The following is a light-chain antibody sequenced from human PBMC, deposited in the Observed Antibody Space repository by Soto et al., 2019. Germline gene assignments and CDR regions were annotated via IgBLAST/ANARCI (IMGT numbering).Light chain of an antibody. CDR3: QQYGSSPLT. V-gene: IGKV3D-20*01. J-gene: IGKJ4*01. CDR1: QTVTSSY. CDR2: GAS. Sequence: EIVLTQSPATLSLSPGERATLSCGASQTVTSSYLAWYQHKAGLAPRLLIYGASNRATGTPARFSGSGSGTDFTLTIRRLEPEDFAVYYCQQYGSSPLTFGRGTKVEIK.